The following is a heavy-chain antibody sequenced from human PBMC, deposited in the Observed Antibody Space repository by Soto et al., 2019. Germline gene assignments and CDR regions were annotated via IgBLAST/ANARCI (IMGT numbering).Heavy chain of an antibody. J-gene: IGHJ3*02. CDR2: ISESGDST. Sequence: EVKLLESGGGLVQPGESQRLSCAVSGFIFGNYMMTWVRQAPGKGLEWVSTISESGDSTYYADSVKGRFTISRDSSKNTLYLQMDSLGAEDTAVYYCAPHVYCSGGSCHYDAFDIRGQGTMVTVSS. D-gene: IGHD2-15*01. CDR1: GFIFGNYM. CDR3: APHVYCSGGSCHYDAFDI. V-gene: IGHV3-23*01.